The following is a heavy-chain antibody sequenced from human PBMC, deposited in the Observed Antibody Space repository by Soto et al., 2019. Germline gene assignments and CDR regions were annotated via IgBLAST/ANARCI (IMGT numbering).Heavy chain of an antibody. V-gene: IGHV1-2*04. CDR3: ARVTTVTETAFDI. CDR1: GYHFIGNN. D-gene: IGHD4-17*01. Sequence: SVKAACKASGYHFIGNNMHWVRLAPGQGLEWMGWINPNSGGTNYAQKFQGWVTMTRDTSISTAYMELSRLRSDDTAVYYCARVTTVTETAFDIWGQGTMVTV. CDR2: INPNSGGT. J-gene: IGHJ3*02.